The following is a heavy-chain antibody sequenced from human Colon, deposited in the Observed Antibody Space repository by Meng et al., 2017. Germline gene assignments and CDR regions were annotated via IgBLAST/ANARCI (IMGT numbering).Heavy chain of an antibody. CDR2: ISVNGRST. CDR3: AKQRGVTTVRGIDD. CDR1: GFSFGNYA. V-gene: IGHV3-23*01. D-gene: IGHD3-10*01. J-gene: IGHJ4*01. Sequence: GGSLRLSCAASGFSFGNYAMSWVRQAPGKGLEWISSISVNGRSTYYADSVKGRFTISRDISDKTVSLEMNSLRAGDTTIYYCAKQRGVTTVRGIDDWGQGVLVTVSS.